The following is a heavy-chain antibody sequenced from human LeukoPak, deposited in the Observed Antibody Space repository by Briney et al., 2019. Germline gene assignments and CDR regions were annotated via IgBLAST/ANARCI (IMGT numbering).Heavy chain of an antibody. CDR2: ISGSGGST. Sequence: PGGSLRLSCAASGFTFSSYAMSWVRQAPGKGLEWVSVISGSGGSTYYADSVKGRLTISRDNSENTLYLQMNSLRAEDTAVYYCAKQPYNSYYLDVWGEGTTVTVSS. J-gene: IGHJ6*03. CDR1: GFTFSSYA. D-gene: IGHD2-21*01. V-gene: IGHV3-23*01. CDR3: AKQPYNSYYLDV.